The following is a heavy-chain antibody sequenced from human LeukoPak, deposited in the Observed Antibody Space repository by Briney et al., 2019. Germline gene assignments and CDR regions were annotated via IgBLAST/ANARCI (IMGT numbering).Heavy chain of an antibody. Sequence: ASVKVSCKASGYTLTELSMHWVRQAPGKGLEWTGGFDPEDGETIYAQKFQGRVTMTEDTSTDTAYMELSSLRSEDTAVYYCATDSTSVDAFDIWGQGTMVTVSS. CDR3: ATDSTSVDAFDI. CDR1: GYTLTELS. J-gene: IGHJ3*02. V-gene: IGHV1-24*01. D-gene: IGHD2-8*01. CDR2: FDPEDGET.